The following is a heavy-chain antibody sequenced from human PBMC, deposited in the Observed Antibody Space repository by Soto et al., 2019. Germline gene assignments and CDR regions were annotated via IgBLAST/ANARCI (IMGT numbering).Heavy chain of an antibody. CDR3: ARRGGFGVLYGMDV. V-gene: IGHV5-51*01. J-gene: IGHJ6*02. CDR1: GYNFDKYW. D-gene: IGHD3-10*01. Sequence: LGESLKISCKGSGYNFDKYWIGWVRQMPGKGLEWMGIIHPGDSNIRYSPSFQGQVTISAEKSISTAYLQWSSLKASDTAMYYCARRGGFGVLYGMDVWGQGTTVTVSS. CDR2: IHPGDSNI.